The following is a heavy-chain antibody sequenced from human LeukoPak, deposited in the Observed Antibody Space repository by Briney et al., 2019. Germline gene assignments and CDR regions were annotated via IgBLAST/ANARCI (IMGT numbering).Heavy chain of an antibody. J-gene: IGHJ4*02. CDR3: AYYDSSGYYYY. CDR2: IYYSGST. CDR1: GGSISSRSYY. D-gene: IGHD3-22*01. V-gene: IGHV4-39*01. Sequence: SETLSLTCTVSGGSISSRSYYWGWIRQPPGKGLEWIGYIYYSGSTYYNPSLKSRVTMSVDTSKNQFSLKLSSVTAADTAVYYCAYYDSSGYYYYWGQGTLVTVSS.